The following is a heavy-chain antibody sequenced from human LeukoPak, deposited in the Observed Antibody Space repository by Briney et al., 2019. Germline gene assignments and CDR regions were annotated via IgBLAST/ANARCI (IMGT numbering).Heavy chain of an antibody. V-gene: IGHV3-30*18. CDR1: GFIFSTHG. D-gene: IGHD4-17*01. CDR3: AKRGDYGDYPYYFEY. J-gene: IGHJ4*02. Sequence: PGRPLRLSCAASGFIFSTHGMHWVRQAPGKGREGVADISYDGSNKNYADYVQGRLTIDSDNSKKKLYLQMNSLRAEDTAGYYCAKRGDYGDYPYYFEYWGQGTLVTVSS. CDR2: ISYDGSNK.